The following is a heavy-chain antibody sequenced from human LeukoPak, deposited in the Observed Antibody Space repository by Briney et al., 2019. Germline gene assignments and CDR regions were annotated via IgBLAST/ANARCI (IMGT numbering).Heavy chain of an antibody. CDR2: IYYSGST. CDR1: GGSFSSYY. J-gene: IGHJ4*02. D-gene: IGHD2-21*02. CDR3: ARQGDLRADFDY. V-gene: IGHV4-59*08. Sequence: SETLSLTCAVYGGSFSSYYWSWIRQPPGKGLEWIGYIYYSGSTNYNPSLKSRVTISVDTSKNQFSLKLSSVTAADTAVYYCARQGDLRADFDYWGQGTLVTVSS.